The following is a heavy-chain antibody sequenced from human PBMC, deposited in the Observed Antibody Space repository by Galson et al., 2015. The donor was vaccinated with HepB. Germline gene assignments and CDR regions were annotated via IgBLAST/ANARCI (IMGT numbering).Heavy chain of an antibody. D-gene: IGHD3-9*01. J-gene: IGHJ4*02. CDR1: GHTFNNSF. Sequence: SVKVSCKASGHTFNNSFIHWVRQAPGQGLEWMGIINPSGSSTTYAQKFQGRLTMTRDTSTSTVFMTLSSLKFEDTAVYYCATGGFDWSAGNFDSWGQGTLVIVSS. CDR3: ATGGFDWSAGNFDS. V-gene: IGHV1-46*02. CDR2: INPSGSST.